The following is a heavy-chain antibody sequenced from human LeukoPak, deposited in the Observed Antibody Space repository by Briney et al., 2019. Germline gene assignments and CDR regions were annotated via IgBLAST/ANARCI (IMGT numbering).Heavy chain of an antibody. CDR3: ATLSVRLLTLDV. D-gene: IGHD2-21*02. CDR2: VYFTGNT. J-gene: IGHJ6*02. Sequence: SETLSLTCAVSGGSISSGDYSWSWIRQPPGKGLEWIGYVYFTGNTNYNPSLKSRLAISMDTSKNLLSLTLSSVTAADTAVYFCATLSVRLLTLDVWGQGTTVTVSS. CDR1: GGSISSGDYS. V-gene: IGHV4-61*08.